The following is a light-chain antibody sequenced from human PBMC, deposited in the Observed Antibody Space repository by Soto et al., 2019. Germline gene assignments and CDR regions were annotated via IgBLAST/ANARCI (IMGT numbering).Light chain of an antibody. Sequence: QSALTQPPSVSGSPGQSVAVSCIGTSSDIGYYNHVSWYQQYPGTAPKLMIYDVRNRPSGVSNRFSGSKSGNTASLTISGLQAEDEADYYCSSYTSSSTYVFGTGTKVTVL. CDR2: DVR. CDR3: SSYTSSSTYV. J-gene: IGLJ1*01. V-gene: IGLV2-18*02. CDR1: SSDIGYYNH.